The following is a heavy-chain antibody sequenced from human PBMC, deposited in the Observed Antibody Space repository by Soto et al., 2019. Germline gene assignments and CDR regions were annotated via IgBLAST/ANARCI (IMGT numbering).Heavy chain of an antibody. D-gene: IGHD4-17*01. CDR3: ARSEMTTVTTFVYYFDY. CDR1: GGSSSSGGYY. Sequence: SETLSLTCTVSGGSSSSGGYYWSWIRQHPGKGLEWIGYIYYSGSTYYNPSLKSRVTISVDTSKNQFSLKLSSVTAADTAVYYCARSEMTTVTTFVYYFDYWGQGTLVTVSS. CDR2: IYYSGST. V-gene: IGHV4-31*03. J-gene: IGHJ4*02.